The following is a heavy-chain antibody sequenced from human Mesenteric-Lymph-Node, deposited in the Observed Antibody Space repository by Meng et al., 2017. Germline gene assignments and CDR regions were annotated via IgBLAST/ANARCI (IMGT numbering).Heavy chain of an antibody. J-gene: IGHJ6*02. CDR3: ARVSTSHFYAMDV. CDR2: ISSSGSTI. Sequence: GESLKISCAASGFTFDDYAMHWVRQAPGKGLEWVSYISSSGSTIYYADSVKGRFTISRDNAKNSLYLQLNSLRTEDTAVYYCARVSTSHFYAMDVWGQGTTVTVSS. V-gene: IGHV3-48*03. D-gene: IGHD2-21*01. CDR1: GFTFDDYA.